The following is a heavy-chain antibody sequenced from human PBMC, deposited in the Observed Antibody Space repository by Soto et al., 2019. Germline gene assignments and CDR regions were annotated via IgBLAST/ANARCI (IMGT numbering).Heavy chain of an antibody. V-gene: IGHV1-69*01. J-gene: IGHJ3*02. D-gene: IGHD4-17*01. CDR2: IIPIFGTA. CDR1: GGTFSSYA. CDR3: AKQDGDSRMNAFDI. Sequence: QVQLVQSGAEVKKPGSSVKVSCKASGGTFSSYAISWVRQAPGQGLEWMGGIIPIFGTANYAQKFQGRVTITADESTRSAYMELSSLRSEDTAVYYCAKQDGDSRMNAFDIWGQGTMVTVSS.